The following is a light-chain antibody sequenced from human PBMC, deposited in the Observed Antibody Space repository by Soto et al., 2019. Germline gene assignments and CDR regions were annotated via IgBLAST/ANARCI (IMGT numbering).Light chain of an antibody. CDR3: QQYVNLPPFT. CDR2: DAS. V-gene: IGKV1-33*01. CDR1: QDISNY. Sequence: DIQMTPSPSSLSASVGDRVTITCPASQDISNYLNWYQQKPGKAPKLLIYDASNLETGVPSRFSGSGSVTDFTFTISSLQPEDIATYYCQQYVNLPPFTFGPGTKVDIK. J-gene: IGKJ3*01.